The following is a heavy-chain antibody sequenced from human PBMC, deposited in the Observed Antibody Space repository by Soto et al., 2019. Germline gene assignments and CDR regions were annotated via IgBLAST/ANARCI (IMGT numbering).Heavy chain of an antibody. Sequence: SVKVSCKASGGTFSSYAISWVRQAPGQGLEWMGEIIPIFGTANYAQKFQGRVTITADESTSTAYMELSSLRSEDTAVYYCARGLPPDYYDSSGYAPFDYWGQGTLVTVSS. CDR3: ARGLPPDYYDSSGYAPFDY. J-gene: IGHJ4*02. V-gene: IGHV1-69*13. CDR2: IIPIFGTA. D-gene: IGHD3-22*01. CDR1: GGTFSSYA.